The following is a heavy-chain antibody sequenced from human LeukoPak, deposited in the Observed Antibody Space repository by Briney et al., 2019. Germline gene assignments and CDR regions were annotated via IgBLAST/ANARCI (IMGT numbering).Heavy chain of an antibody. V-gene: IGHV4-38-2*02. D-gene: IGHD3-3*01. J-gene: IGHJ3*02. Sequence: PSETLSLTCTVSGYSISSGYYWGWIRQPPGKGLEWIGSIYHSGSTYYNPSLKSRVTISVDKSKNQLSLKLSSVTAADTAVYYCARVSSDYSYDAFDIWGQGTMVTVSS. CDR3: ARVSSDYSYDAFDI. CDR1: GYSISSGYY. CDR2: IYHSGST.